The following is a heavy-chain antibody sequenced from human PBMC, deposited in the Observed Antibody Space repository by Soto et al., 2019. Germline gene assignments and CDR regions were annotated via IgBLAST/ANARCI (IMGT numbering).Heavy chain of an antibody. CDR2: ISGSGGST. V-gene: IGHV3-23*01. CDR1: GFTFSSYA. Sequence: GSLRLSCAASGFTFSSYAMSWVRQAPGKGLEWVSAISGSGGSTYYADSVKGRFTISRDNSKNTLYLQMNSPRAEDTAVYYCAKDPAYCSSTSCYYWGQGTLVTVSS. D-gene: IGHD2-2*01. J-gene: IGHJ4*02. CDR3: AKDPAYCSSTSCYY.